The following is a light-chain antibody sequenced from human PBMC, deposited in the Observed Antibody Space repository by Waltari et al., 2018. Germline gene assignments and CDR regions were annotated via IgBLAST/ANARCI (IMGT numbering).Light chain of an antibody. CDR3: SSRNGRANQVV. Sequence: SSELTQDPAVSVALGQTVRITCQGDSLRTSYASWYQRKPGQAPVLVIYGKDKQPSGIPDRISGYSSGATSSLTITGAQAEDEADYYCSSRNGRANQVVFAGGTKVTVL. CDR1: SLRTSY. J-gene: IGLJ3*02. V-gene: IGLV3-19*01. CDR2: GKD.